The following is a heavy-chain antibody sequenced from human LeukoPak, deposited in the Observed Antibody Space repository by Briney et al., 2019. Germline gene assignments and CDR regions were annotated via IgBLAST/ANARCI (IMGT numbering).Heavy chain of an antibody. CDR2: ISDSGSTT. CDR1: GVTFSTYA. Sequence: GGSLRLSCVASGVTFSTYAMNWVRQVPGKGLEWVSLISDSGSTTYHADSVKGRFTISRDNSKNTLYLQMNSLSAEDSAVYYCAKDFSGGDPMYYFDYWGQGTLVIVSS. CDR3: AKDFSGGDPMYYFDY. V-gene: IGHV3-23*01. D-gene: IGHD2-21*01. J-gene: IGHJ4*02.